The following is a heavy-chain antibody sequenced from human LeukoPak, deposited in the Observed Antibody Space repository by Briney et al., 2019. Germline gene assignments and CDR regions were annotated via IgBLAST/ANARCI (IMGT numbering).Heavy chain of an antibody. D-gene: IGHD3-22*01. CDR3: ARGRRITMIVVVIFLPFDY. V-gene: IGHV4-34*01. J-gene: IGHJ4*02. CDR1: GGSFSGYY. Sequence: SETLSLTCAVYGGSFSGYYWSWIRQPPGKGLEWIGEINHSGSTNYNPSLKSRVTISVDTSKNQFSLKLSSVTAADTAVYYCARGRRITMIVVVIFLPFDYWGQGTLVTVSS. CDR2: INHSGST.